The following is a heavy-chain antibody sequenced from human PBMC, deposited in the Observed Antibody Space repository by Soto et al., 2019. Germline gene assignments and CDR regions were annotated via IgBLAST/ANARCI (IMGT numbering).Heavy chain of an antibody. CDR1: GFTFSSYS. Sequence: GGSLRLSCSASGFTFSSYSMNWVRQAPGKGLEWVSSISSSSSYIYYADSVKGRFTISRDNAKNSLYLQMNSLRAEDTAVYYCARDVRDTPSGCLDYWGQGTLVTVSS. V-gene: IGHV3-21*01. D-gene: IGHD3-10*01. CDR3: ARDVRDTPSGCLDY. J-gene: IGHJ4*02. CDR2: ISSSSSYI.